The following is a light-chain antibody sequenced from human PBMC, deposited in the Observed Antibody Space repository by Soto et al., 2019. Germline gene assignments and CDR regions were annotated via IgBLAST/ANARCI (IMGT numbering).Light chain of an antibody. CDR3: QQRSNS. V-gene: IGKV3-11*01. Sequence: ELVLTQSPATLSLSPGERATLSCRASQSISSYLAWYQQKPGQAPRLLIYDAFNRATGIPARFSGSGSGTDFTLTISSLEPEDFAVYYCQQRSNSFGPGTKVEIK. J-gene: IGKJ3*01. CDR1: QSISSY. CDR2: DAF.